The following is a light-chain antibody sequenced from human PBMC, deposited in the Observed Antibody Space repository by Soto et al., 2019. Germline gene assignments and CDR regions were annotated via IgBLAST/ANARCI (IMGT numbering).Light chain of an antibody. Sequence: DIVMTQSPLSLSVTPGEPASISCRSSQSLLHSNGYNYLDWYLQKPGQSPQLLIYFVSHRASGVPDRFSGSGSGTDFTLKISRVEPEDVGVYYCMQALKTRTFGQGTKVEIK. CDR3: MQALKTRT. CDR1: QSLLHSNGYNY. CDR2: FVS. V-gene: IGKV2-28*01. J-gene: IGKJ1*01.